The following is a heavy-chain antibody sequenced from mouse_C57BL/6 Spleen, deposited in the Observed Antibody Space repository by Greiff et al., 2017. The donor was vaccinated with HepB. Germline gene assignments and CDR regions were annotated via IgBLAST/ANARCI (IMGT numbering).Heavy chain of an antibody. CDR1: GYTFTDYN. Sequence: EVQLQQSGPELVKPGASVKMSCKASGYTFTDYNMHWVKQSHGKSLEWIGYINPNNGGTSYNQKFKGKATLTVNKSSSTAYMELRSLTSEDSAVYSCAREGGGLAWFAYWGQGTLVTVSA. J-gene: IGHJ3*01. V-gene: IGHV1-22*01. CDR3: AREGGGLAWFAY. CDR2: INPNNGGT.